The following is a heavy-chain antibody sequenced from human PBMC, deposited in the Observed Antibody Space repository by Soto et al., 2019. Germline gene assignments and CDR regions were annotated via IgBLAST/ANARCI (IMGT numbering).Heavy chain of an antibody. CDR1: GFTFSNAW. CDR2: IKSKTDGGTT. Sequence: GGSLRLSCAASGFTFSNAWMNWVRQAPGKGLEWVGRIKSKTDGGTTDYAAPVKGRFTISRDDSKNTLYLQMNSLKTEDTAMYYCTTVGVPQPDTAMVDLDYWGQGTLVTVSS. V-gene: IGHV3-15*07. CDR3: TTVGVPQPDTAMVDLDY. D-gene: IGHD5-18*01. J-gene: IGHJ4*02.